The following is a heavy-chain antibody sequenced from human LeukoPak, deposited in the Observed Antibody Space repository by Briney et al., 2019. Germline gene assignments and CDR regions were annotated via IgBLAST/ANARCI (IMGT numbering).Heavy chain of an antibody. CDR3: ARESSVSGWFIY. D-gene: IGHD6-19*01. J-gene: IGHJ4*02. Sequence: GGSLRLSCAASGFTVSTNYMSWVRQAPGKGLEWVSGIYAGGSTYYADSVKGRFTLSRHNSENTLSLEMNSLRPEDTALYYCARESSVSGWFIYWGQGTLVTVSS. CDR2: IYAGGST. V-gene: IGHV3-53*04. CDR1: GFTVSTNY.